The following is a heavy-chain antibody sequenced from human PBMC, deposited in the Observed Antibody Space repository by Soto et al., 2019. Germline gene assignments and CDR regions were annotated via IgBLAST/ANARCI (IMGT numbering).Heavy chain of an antibody. V-gene: IGHV4-30-2*01. CDR2: IYHSGTT. D-gene: IGHD4-17*01. Sequence: QLQLQESGSGLVKPSQTLSLTCAVSGGSISSGGYSWSWVRQPPGKGLEWIGYIYHSGTTYYNPSLKSRVTISVDRSKNQFSLKLSSVTAADTAVYYCARAHYGDYGYGMDVWGQGTTVTVSS. CDR3: ARAHYGDYGYGMDV. J-gene: IGHJ6*02. CDR1: GGSISSGGYS.